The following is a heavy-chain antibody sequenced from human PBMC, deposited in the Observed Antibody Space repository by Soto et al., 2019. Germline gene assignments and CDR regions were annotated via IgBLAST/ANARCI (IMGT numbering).Heavy chain of an antibody. J-gene: IGHJ6*03. CDR2: ISSGGSAI. Sequence: GGSLRLSCAASGFTFSDYYMTWIRQAPGKGLEWVSYISSGGSAIYYADSVKGRFTISRDNAKNSLYLQMNSLRGEDTAVYYCARRGYCSGGSCYIRMDVWGEGTTVTVSS. CDR1: GFTFSDYY. V-gene: IGHV3-11*01. CDR3: ARRGYCSGGSCYIRMDV. D-gene: IGHD2-15*01.